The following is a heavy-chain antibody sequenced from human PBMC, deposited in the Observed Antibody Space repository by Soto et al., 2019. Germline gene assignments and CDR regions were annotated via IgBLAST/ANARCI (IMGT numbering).Heavy chain of an antibody. J-gene: IGHJ3*02. V-gene: IGHV3-74*01. CDR1: GFIFGDFY. Sequence: GGSLRLSCAASGFIFGDFYMTWIRQAPGKGLEWVSRINSDGSSTSYADSVKGRFTISRDNAKNTLYLQMNSLRAEDTAVYYCARDSSGDDAFDIWGQGTMVTVSS. D-gene: IGHD3-22*01. CDR2: INSDGSST. CDR3: ARDSSGDDAFDI.